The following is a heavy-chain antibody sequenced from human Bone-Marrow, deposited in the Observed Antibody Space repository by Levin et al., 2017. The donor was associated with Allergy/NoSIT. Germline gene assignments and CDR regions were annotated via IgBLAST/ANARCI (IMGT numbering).Heavy chain of an antibody. V-gene: IGHV3-48*03. CDR1: GFTFSSYE. CDR2: ISSSGSTI. D-gene: IGHD2-2*02. Sequence: LSLTCAASGFTFSSYEMNWVRQAPGKGLEWVSYISSSGSTIYYADSVKGRFTISRDNAKNSLYLQMNSLRAEDTAVYYCARDLLDCSSTSCYTRYYYGMDGWGQGTTVTVSS. CDR3: ARDLLDCSSTSCYTRYYYGMDG. J-gene: IGHJ6*02.